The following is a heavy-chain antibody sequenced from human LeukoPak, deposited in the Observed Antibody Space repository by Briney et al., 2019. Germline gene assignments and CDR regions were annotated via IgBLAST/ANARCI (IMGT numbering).Heavy chain of an antibody. D-gene: IGHD2/OR15-2a*01. CDR1: GYTFTSYD. CDR3: ARALLSDATWFDP. V-gene: IGHV1-8*03. J-gene: IGHJ5*02. Sequence: ASVKVSCKGSGYTFTSYDINWVRQATGQGLEWMGWMNPNSGNTGYAQKFQGRVTITRNTSISTAYMELSSLRSEDTAVYYCARALLSDATWFDPWGQGTLVTVSS. CDR2: MNPNSGNT.